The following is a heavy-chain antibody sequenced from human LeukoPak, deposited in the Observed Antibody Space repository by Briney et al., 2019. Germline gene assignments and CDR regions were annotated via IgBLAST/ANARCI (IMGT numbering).Heavy chain of an antibody. CDR2: INPNSGGT. V-gene: IGHV1-2*04. D-gene: IGHD3-10*01. CDR1: GYTFTSYG. J-gene: IGHJ4*02. Sequence: ASVKVSCKASGYTFTSYGISWVRQAPGQGLEWMGWINPNSGGTNYAQKFQGWVTMTRDTSISTAYMELSRLRSDDTAVYYCARSTYGSGLDYWGQGTLVTVSS. CDR3: ARSTYGSGLDY.